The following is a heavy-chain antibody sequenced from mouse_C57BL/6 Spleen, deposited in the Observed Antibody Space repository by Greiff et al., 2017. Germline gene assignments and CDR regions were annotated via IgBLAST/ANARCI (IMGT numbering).Heavy chain of an antibody. Sequence: VKLMESGAELVRPGTSVKMSCKASGYTFTNYWIGWAKQRPGHGLEWIGDIYPGGGYTNYNEKFKGKATLTADKSSSTAYMQFSSLTSEDSAIYYCAIGGDYGNYEAFDYWGQGTTLTVSS. D-gene: IGHD2-1*01. V-gene: IGHV1-63*01. CDR2: IYPGGGYT. J-gene: IGHJ2*01. CDR3: AIGGDYGNYEAFDY. CDR1: GYTFTNYW.